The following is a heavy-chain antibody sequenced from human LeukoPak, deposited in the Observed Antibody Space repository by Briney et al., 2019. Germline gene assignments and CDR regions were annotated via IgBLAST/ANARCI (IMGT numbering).Heavy chain of an antibody. Sequence: GGSLRLSCAVSGFSVRDNYLNWVRQTPGGGLECVSVLYSGGAAYYADSVKGRFTISRDNAKNSLYLQMNSLRAEDTAVYYCASYYYGSGNDYYGMDVWGQGTTVTVSS. J-gene: IGHJ6*02. CDR2: LYSGGAA. CDR1: GFSVRDNY. V-gene: IGHV3-53*01. D-gene: IGHD3-10*01. CDR3: ASYYYGSGNDYYGMDV.